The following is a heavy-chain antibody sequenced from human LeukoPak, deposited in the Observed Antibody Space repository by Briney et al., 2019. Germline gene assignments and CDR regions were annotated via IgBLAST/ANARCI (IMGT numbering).Heavy chain of an antibody. CDR3: AKHGAGITVAGRRHLDY. CDR2: ISSSGGST. V-gene: IGHV3-23*01. CDR1: GFTFSSYA. Sequence: AGGSLRLSCAASGFTFSSYAMSWVRQAPGKGLEWVSAISSSGGSTYYADSVKGRFTISRDNSKNTLYLQMNSLRAEDTAVYYCAKHGAGITVAGRRHLDYWGQGTLVTVSS. D-gene: IGHD6-19*01. J-gene: IGHJ4*02.